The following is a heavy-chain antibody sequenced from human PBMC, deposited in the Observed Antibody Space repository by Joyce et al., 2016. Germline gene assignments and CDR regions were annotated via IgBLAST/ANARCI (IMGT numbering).Heavy chain of an antibody. V-gene: IGHV3-23*01. CDR1: GFAFSNYA. J-gene: IGHJ6*03. CDR3: AKTYYDFWSARNKDYFYYYYMDV. D-gene: IGHD3-3*01. CDR2: SSAGGGRT. Sequence: EVQLLESGGGLVQPGGSLRLSCAVSGFAFSNYAMSWVRQAPGKGLEWVLSSSAGGGRTYYADSVKGRFTISRDNSKNTLYLQMNSLRAEDTAVYYCAKTYYDFWSARNKDYFYYYYMDVWGKGTTVTVSS.